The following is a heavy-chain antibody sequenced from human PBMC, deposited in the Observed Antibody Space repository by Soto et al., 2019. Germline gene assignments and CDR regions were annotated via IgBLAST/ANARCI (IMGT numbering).Heavy chain of an antibody. CDR2: IYHSGST. CDR3: ARLKASGVNFTY. J-gene: IGHJ4*02. CDR1: GGSISRSNW. Sequence: PSEALSLTCAVSGGSISRSNWWSWGRQPAGKGMEWIGEIYHSGSTNYNPSLKSGVTITVDKSKNQLSQKLSSVTAADTAVYYYARLKASGVNFTYWCQVTLVTLSS. V-gene: IGHV4-4*02. D-gene: IGHD3-10*01.